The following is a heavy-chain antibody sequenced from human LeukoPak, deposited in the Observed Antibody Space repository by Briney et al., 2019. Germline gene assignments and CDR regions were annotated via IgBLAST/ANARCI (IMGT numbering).Heavy chain of an antibody. Sequence: PSETLSLTCAVYGGSFSGYYWSWIRQPPGKGLEWIGEINHSGSTNYNPSLKSRATISVDTSKNQFSLKLSSVTAADTAVYYCASDPYYDILTGHGGGWFDPWGQGTLVTVSS. CDR2: INHSGST. CDR3: ASDPYYDILTGHGGGWFDP. J-gene: IGHJ5*02. CDR1: GGSFSGYY. V-gene: IGHV4-34*01. D-gene: IGHD3-9*01.